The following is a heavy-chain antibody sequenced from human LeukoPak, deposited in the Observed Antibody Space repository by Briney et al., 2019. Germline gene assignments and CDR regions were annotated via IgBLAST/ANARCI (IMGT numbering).Heavy chain of an antibody. V-gene: IGHV3-15*01. Sequence: GGSLRLSCAASGFTFSNAWMSWVRQAPGKGLEWVGRIKSKTDGGTTDYAAPVKGRFTISRDDSKNTLYLQMNSLKTEDTAVYYCATDRGPKKYQMLSYYYGMDIWGKGTTVTVSS. CDR2: IKSKTDGGTT. J-gene: IGHJ6*04. CDR1: GFTFSNAW. D-gene: IGHD2-2*01. CDR3: ATDRGPKKYQMLSYYYGMDI.